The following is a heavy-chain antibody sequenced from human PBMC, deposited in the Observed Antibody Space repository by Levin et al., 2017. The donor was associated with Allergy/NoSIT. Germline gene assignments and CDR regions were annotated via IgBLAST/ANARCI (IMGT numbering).Heavy chain of an antibody. CDR1: GFTFGDYA. CDR2: IRSKAYGGTT. D-gene: IGHD6-19*01. CDR3: TRADLSSGWSPVGYYYYGMDV. V-gene: IGHV3-49*03. J-gene: IGHJ6*02. Sequence: QPGGSLRLSCTASGFTFGDYAMNWFRQAPGKGLEWVGFIRSKAYGGTTEYAASVKGRFTISRDDSKSIAYLQMNSLKTEDTAVYYCTRADLSSGWSPVGYYYYGMDVWGQGTTVTVSS.